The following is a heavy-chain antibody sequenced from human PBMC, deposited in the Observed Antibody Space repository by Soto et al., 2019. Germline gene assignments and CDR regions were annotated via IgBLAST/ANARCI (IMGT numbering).Heavy chain of an antibody. V-gene: IGHV3-23*01. CDR1: GFSFTSFA. J-gene: IGHJ5*02. Sequence: EVYLLESGGALVQPGGSLRLSCAASGFSFTSFAMTWVHQAPGTGLEWVSASSGSGDRTYYADSVRGRFTISRDNFRNTLYLQMNSLRVEDTALYYCAKGDGSVSYYAATWGQGTLVTVSS. CDR3: AKGDGSVSYYAAT. CDR2: SSGSGDRT. D-gene: IGHD3-10*01.